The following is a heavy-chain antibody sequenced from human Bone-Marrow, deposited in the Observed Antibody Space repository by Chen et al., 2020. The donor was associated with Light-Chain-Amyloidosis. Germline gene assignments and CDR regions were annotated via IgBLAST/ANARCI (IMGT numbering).Heavy chain of an antibody. CDR3: ASYDHRTYYYYYMDV. D-gene: IGHD3-3*01. CDR1: GFTFSSYS. V-gene: IGHV3-21*01. CDR2: ISSSSSYI. Sequence: EVQLVESGGGLVKPGGSLRLSCAASGFTFSSYSMNWVRQAPGKGLGWVSSISSSSSYIYYADSVKGRFTISRDNAKNSLYLQMNSLRAEDTAVYYCASYDHRTYYYYYMDVWGKGTTVTVSS. J-gene: IGHJ6*03.